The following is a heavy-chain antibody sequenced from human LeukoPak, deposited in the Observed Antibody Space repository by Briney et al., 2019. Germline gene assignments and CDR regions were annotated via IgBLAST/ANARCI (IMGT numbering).Heavy chain of an antibody. CDR2: ISGSAART. CDR1: GFTFSTYG. CDR3: AKDETAMGYFDY. J-gene: IGHJ4*02. V-gene: IGHV3-23*01. D-gene: IGHD5-18*01. Sequence: GGSLRLSCAAPGFTFSTYGMTWVRQAPGRGLEWVSAISGSAARTFYADSVKGRFTISRDNSKNTLSLQMNSLRAEDTAVYYCAKDETAMGYFDYWGQGTLVTVSS.